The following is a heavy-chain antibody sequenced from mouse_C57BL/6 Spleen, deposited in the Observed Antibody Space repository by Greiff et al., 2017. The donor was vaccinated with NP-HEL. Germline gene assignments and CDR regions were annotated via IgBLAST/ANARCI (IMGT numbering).Heavy chain of an antibody. V-gene: IGHV1-22*01. D-gene: IGHD2-10*02. Sequence: EVQLQQSGPELVKPGASVKMSCKASGYTFTDYNMHWVKQSQGKSLEWIGYINPNNGGTSYNQNFKGKVTLTVNKTSSTAYMELRSLTSEDSAVYYCAKNYGYGGWFAYWGQGTLVTVSA. J-gene: IGHJ3*01. CDR1: GYTFTDYN. CDR3: AKNYGYGGWFAY. CDR2: INPNNGGT.